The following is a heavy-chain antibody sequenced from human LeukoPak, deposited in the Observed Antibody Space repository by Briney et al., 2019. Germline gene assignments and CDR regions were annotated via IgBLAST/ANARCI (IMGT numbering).Heavy chain of an antibody. CDR1: GGSISCYY. CDR2: IYTSGST. D-gene: IGHD1-26*01. CDR3: ARENSGSYREFDY. V-gene: IGHV4-4*07. J-gene: IGHJ4*02. Sequence: SETLSLTCTSSGGSISCYYCCWLPQPAGKGLDWIGHIYTSGSTNYNASLKSRVSMSVDTSKNQFSLKLSSVTATDTAVFYCARENSGSYREFDYWGQGTLVTVSS.